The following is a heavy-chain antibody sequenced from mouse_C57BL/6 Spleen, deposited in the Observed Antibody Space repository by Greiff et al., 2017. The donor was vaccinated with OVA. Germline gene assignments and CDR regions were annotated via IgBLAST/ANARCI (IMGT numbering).Heavy chain of an antibody. CDR1: GYTFTSYW. J-gene: IGHJ1*03. CDR2: IYPGSGST. CDR3: ASGGDYPWYFDI. V-gene: IGHV1-55*01. Sequence: QVQLKQPGAELVKPGASVKMSCKASGYTFTSYWITWVKQRPGQGLEWIGDIYPGSGSTNYNEKFKSKATLTVDTSSSTAYMQLSSLTSEDSAVYYCASGGDYPWYFDIWGTGTTVTVSS. D-gene: IGHD2-4*01.